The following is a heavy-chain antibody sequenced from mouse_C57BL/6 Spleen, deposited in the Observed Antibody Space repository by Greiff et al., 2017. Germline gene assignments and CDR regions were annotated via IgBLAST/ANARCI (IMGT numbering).Heavy chain of an antibody. CDR2: INPYNGGT. V-gene: IGHV1-19*01. J-gene: IGHJ2*01. Sequence: VQLQQSGPVLVKPGASVKMSCKASGYTFTDYYMNWVKQSHGKSLEWIGVINPYNGGTSYNQKFKGKATLTVDKSSSTAYMELNSLTSEDSAVYYFARGGSNWYYFDYWGQGTTLTVSS. CDR3: ARGGSNWYYFDY. D-gene: IGHD4-1*01. CDR1: GYTFTDYY.